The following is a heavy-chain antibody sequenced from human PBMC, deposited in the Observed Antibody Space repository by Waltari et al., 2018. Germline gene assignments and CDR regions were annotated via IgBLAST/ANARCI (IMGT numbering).Heavy chain of an antibody. J-gene: IGHJ4*02. V-gene: IGHV3-30*03. Sequence: QVRLAESGGGMVQSGGSLRLSCEASGFTFCRHGLHWVRQAPGKGLEWVAFITYDGSRKFYADSVKGRFTISRDNSNDILFLDMNNLRRDDTAVYFCARGSAGKPLDNWGQGALVTVSS. CDR1: GFTFCRHG. D-gene: IGHD2-15*01. CDR2: ITYDGSRK. CDR3: ARGSAGKPLDN.